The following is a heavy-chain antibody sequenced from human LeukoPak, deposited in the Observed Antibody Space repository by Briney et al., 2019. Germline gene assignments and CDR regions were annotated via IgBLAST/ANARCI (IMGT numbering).Heavy chain of an antibody. CDR1: GGSISSYY. Sequence: SETLSLTCTVSGGSISSYYWSWIRQPPGKGLEWIGYIYTSGSTNYNPSLKSRVTISVDTSKNQFSLKLSSVTAADTAVYYCARVKKLLWFGELEYNWFDPWGQGTLVTVSS. CDR2: IYTSGST. J-gene: IGHJ5*02. V-gene: IGHV4-4*09. CDR3: ARVKKLLWFGELEYNWFDP. D-gene: IGHD3-10*01.